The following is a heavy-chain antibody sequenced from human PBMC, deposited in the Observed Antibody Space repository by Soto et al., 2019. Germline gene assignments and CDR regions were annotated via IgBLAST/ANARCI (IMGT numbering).Heavy chain of an antibody. CDR1: GGSFDTYY. J-gene: IGHJ3*02. V-gene: IGHV4-34*01. CDR3: ARGGSSDWQVALDM. CDR2: SNHRGSN. Sequence: QMQVQQWGAGLLKPSETLSLTCVVSGGSFDTYYWNWIRQSPGKGLEWIGESNHRGSNNYSPSIKSRVTISLDTSKNQFSLKLTSVTAADTAVYYCARGGSSDWQVALDMWGQGTMVTVSS. D-gene: IGHD6-19*01.